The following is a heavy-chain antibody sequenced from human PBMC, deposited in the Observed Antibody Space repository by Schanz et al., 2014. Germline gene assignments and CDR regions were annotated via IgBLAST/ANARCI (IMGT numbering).Heavy chain of an antibody. CDR1: GFTFSSYT. J-gene: IGHJ4*02. D-gene: IGHD3-16*01. CDR3: ARGTPFLCDY. Sequence: EVQLVESGGGLVKPGDSLRLSCAASGFTFSSYTMKWVRQAPGKGLEWVSSISSTSTYLYYADSVKGRFTIPRDSARNSLYLQMSSLRAEDTAVYYCARGTPFLCDYWGQGTLVTVSS. V-gene: IGHV3-21*01. CDR2: ISSTSTYL.